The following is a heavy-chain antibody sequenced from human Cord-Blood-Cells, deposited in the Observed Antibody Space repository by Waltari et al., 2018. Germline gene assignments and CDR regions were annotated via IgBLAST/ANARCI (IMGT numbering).Heavy chain of an antibody. CDR3: ARRPGYSSSWYYLDY. CDR2: IRYDGSNK. D-gene: IGHD6-13*01. Sequence: QVQLVASGGGVVQPGGSLRLSLAASGISFSRFGMHWVRPAPGKGLEWVAFIRYDGSNKYYADSVKGRFTISRDNSKNTLYLQMNSLRAEDTAVYYCARRPGYSSSWYYLDYWGQGTLVTVSS. J-gene: IGHJ4*02. CDR1: GISFSRFG. V-gene: IGHV3-30*02.